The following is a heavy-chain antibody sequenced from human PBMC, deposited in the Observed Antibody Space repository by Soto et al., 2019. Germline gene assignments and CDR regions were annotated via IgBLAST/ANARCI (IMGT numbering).Heavy chain of an antibody. J-gene: IGHJ4*02. CDR3: GRGSSWTKVEY. V-gene: IGHV1-69*01. Sequence: QVQLVQSGAEVKKPGSSVKVSCKASGGTVSNSAISWLRQAPGQGLERMGGIIPIFGPATYSQKFQDRVTSTAGESTGTGYMELCSLTSEDTAVYFCGRGSSWTKVEYWGQGTLVTVSS. CDR2: IIPIFGPA. D-gene: IGHD6-13*01. CDR1: GGTVSNSA.